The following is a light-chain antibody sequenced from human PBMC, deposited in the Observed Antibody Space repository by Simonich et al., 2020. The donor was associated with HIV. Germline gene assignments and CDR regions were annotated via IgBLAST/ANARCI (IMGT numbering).Light chain of an antibody. CDR3: QQYNDWPLYT. J-gene: IGKJ2*01. CDR2: GAY. CDR1: QSVTNN. V-gene: IGKV3-15*01. Sequence: EIVMTQSPATLSVSPGERATLSCMASQSVTNNLAWYQQKPGQAPRLLIYGAYTRATGIPARFSGSGSGTEFTLTISSMQSEDFAVYYCQQYNDWPLYTFGQGTKLEIK.